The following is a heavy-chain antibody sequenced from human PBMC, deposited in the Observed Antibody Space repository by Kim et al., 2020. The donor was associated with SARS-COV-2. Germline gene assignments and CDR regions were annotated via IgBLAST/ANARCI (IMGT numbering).Heavy chain of an antibody. Sequence: SETLSLTCAVYGGSFSGYYWSWIRQPPGKGLEWIGEINHSGSTNYNPSLKSRVTISVDTSKNQFSLKLSSVTAADTAVYYCARGKGGPYYYYYGMDVWC. CDR1: GGSFSGYY. D-gene: IGHD1-26*01. CDR2: INHSGST. J-gene: IGHJ6*02. CDR3: ARGKGGPYYYYYGMDV. V-gene: IGHV4-34*01.